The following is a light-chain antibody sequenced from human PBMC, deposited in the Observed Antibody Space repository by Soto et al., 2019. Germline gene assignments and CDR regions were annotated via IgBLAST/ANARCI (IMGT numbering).Light chain of an antibody. J-gene: IGLJ2*01. V-gene: IGLV1-44*01. CDR2: SSN. CDR1: SYNIGGNT. Sequence: QSVLTQPPSASGTPGQRVTISCSGTSYNIGGNTVNWYQQLPGTAPKLLIYSSNQRPSGVPDRFSGSKSGTSASLAISGLQSEDEADYYCAAWDDSLNGVLFGGGTKLTVL. CDR3: AAWDDSLNGVL.